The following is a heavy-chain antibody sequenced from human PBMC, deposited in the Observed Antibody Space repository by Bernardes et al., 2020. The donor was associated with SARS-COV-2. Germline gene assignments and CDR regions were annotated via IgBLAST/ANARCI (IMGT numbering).Heavy chain of an antibody. CDR1: GFTFSSYA. D-gene: IGHD3-22*01. J-gene: IGHJ4*02. Sequence: GGSLRLSCAASGFTFSSYAMSWVRQAPGKGLEWVSAISGSGGSTYYADSVKGRFTISRDNSKNTLYLQMNSLRAEDTAVYYCARLHYYDNSGLDFWGQGTPVTVSS. CDR2: ISGSGGST. V-gene: IGHV3-23*01. CDR3: ARLHYYDNSGLDF.